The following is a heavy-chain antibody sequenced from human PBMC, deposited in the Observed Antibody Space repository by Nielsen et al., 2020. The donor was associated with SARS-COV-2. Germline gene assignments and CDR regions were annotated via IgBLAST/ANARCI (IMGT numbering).Heavy chain of an antibody. CDR1: GGSFTGYY. CDR3: ARNPLGGPMSYFDY. Sequence: SETLSLTCDVHGGSFTGYYWTWIRQSPGKGLTWIGQIYHTGSTAYNPSLKSRVSMSVDTSKNLISLRLTSVTAADTAIYYCARNPLGGPMSYFDYCGQGALVTVSS. D-gene: IGHD1-26*01. J-gene: IGHJ4*02. V-gene: IGHV4-34*01. CDR2: IYHTGST.